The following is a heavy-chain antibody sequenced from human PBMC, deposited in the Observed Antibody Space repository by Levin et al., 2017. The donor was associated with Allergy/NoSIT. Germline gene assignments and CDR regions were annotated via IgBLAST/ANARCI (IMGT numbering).Heavy chain of an antibody. CDR1: GFPFNTYG. CDR3: ARGGDFDY. D-gene: IGHD1-26*01. Sequence: SLRLSCAASGFPFNTYGFQWVRQAPGKGLEWVALITGDGSNKYYADPVKGRFTISRDNSKNTVYLQMSSLRVEDTAVYYCARGGDFDYWGLGTVVTVSS. CDR2: ITGDGSNK. J-gene: IGHJ4*02. V-gene: IGHV3-30*03.